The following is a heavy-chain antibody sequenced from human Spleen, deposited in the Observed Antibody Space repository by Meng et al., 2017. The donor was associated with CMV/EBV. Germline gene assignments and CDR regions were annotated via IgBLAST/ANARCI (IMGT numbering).Heavy chain of an antibody. D-gene: IGHD2-2*01. CDR2: IRDDESNK. V-gene: IGHV3-30*02. CDR1: GFTFSSYG. Sequence: GGSLRLSCAASGFTFSSYGMHWVRQAPGKGLEWVAFIRDDESNKYYADSVKGRFTISRDNSKNTLYLQMNSLRAEDTAVYYCAKGLSVGYCSSITCSAPFDYWGQGTPVTVSS. J-gene: IGHJ4*02. CDR3: AKGLSVGYCSSITCSAPFDY.